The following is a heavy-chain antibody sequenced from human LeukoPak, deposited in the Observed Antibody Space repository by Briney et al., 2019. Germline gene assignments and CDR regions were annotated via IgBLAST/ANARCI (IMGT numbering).Heavy chain of an antibody. CDR1: GSSFSIYC. D-gene: IGHD5-12*01. CDR2: IGYDGSNK. J-gene: IGHJ4*02. Sequence: GRSLSPSCAAGGSSFSIYCMHWVSQAPGKGLGWVAFIGYDGSNKYYADSVKGRFTTSRDNSKNTLYLQMNSLRAENTAAYYCANDFCGYDFFFWGQGTMVTVSS. CDR3: ANDFCGYDFFF. V-gene: IGHV3-30*02.